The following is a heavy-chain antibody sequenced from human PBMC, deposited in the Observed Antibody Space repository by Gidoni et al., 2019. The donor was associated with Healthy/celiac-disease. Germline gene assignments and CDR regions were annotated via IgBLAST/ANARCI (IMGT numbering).Heavy chain of an antibody. V-gene: IGHV4-34*01. CDR2: INHSGST. CDR1: GGSFSRYY. Sequence: QVQLQQWGAGLLKPSETLSLTCAVYGGSFSRYYWSWIRQPPGKGLEWIGEINHSGSTNYNPSLKSRVTISVDTSKNQFSLKLSSVTAADTAVYYCARRRSPLFDKAPILTGGFDYWGQGTLVTVSS. CDR3: ARRRSPLFDKAPILTGGFDY. D-gene: IGHD3-9*01. J-gene: IGHJ4*02.